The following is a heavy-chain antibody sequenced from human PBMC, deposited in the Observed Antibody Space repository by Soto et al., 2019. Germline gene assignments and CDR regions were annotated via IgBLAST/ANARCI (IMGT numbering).Heavy chain of an antibody. CDR1: GFTFSSYS. J-gene: IGHJ6*02. Sequence: GGSLRLSCAASGFTFSSYSMNWVRQAPGKGLEWVSSISSSSSYIYYADSVKGRFTISRDNAKNSLYLQMNSLRAEDTAVYYCARDTRITMVRGVKYYYGMDVWGPGTTLTVSS. V-gene: IGHV3-21*01. CDR3: ARDTRITMVRGVKYYYGMDV. CDR2: ISSSSSYI. D-gene: IGHD3-10*01.